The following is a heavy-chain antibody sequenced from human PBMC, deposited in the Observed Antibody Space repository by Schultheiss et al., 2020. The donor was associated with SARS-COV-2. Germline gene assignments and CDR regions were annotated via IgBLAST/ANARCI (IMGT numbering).Heavy chain of an antibody. CDR3: ARDPFERRPSLDD. CDR2: INPNSGGT. CDR1: GYTFTGYY. Sequence: GESLKISCKASGYTFTGYYMHWVRQAPGQGLEWMGWINPNSGGTNYAQKFQGGVTMTWDTSISTAYVDLSSLTSDDTAVYYCARDPFERRPSLDDWGQGTLVTVSS. V-gene: IGHV1-2*02. D-gene: IGHD3-16*01. J-gene: IGHJ4*02.